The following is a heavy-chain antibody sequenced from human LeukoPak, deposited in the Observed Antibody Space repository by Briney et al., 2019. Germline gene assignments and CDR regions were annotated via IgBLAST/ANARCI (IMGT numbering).Heavy chain of an antibody. J-gene: IGHJ2*01. CDR3: ARGGDISGYSVTNWYFDL. CDR1: GGXISSSGHY. D-gene: IGHD3-22*01. CDR2: IFYSGST. V-gene: IGHV4-39*07. Sequence: PSETLSLTCTVSGGXISSSGHYWGWVRQPPGKGLEWIGNIFYSGSTYYNPSLKSRVTISVDTSNNQFSLSLSSVTAADTAVYFCARGGDISGYSVTNWYFDLWGRGTLVTVSS.